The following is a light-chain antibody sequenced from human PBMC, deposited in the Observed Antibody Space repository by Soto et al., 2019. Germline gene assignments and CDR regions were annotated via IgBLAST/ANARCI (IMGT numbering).Light chain of an antibody. CDR3: QQRHMWPIT. CDR1: QSFRGL. V-gene: IGKV3-11*01. CDR2: DAY. J-gene: IGKJ5*01. Sequence: EVVLPQSPVTLSLSPGERATLSCRASQSFRGLLAWYQQKPGQALRLLIYDAYNRATGIPPRFSGSGSGTDFTLTISSLEPEDSAVYYCQQRHMWPITFGQGTRLEIK.